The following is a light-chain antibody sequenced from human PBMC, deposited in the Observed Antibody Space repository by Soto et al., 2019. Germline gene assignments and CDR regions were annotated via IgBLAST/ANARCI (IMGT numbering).Light chain of an antibody. Sequence: QSALTQPRSVSGSPGQSVTISCTGTSSDVGGYNYVSWYQQHPGKAPKLMIYDVSKRPSGVPDRFSGSKSGNTASLTISGLQAVDEADYYCCSYAGSGLFGGGTKLTVL. V-gene: IGLV2-11*01. CDR1: SSDVGGYNY. CDR2: DVS. J-gene: IGLJ2*01. CDR3: CSYAGSGL.